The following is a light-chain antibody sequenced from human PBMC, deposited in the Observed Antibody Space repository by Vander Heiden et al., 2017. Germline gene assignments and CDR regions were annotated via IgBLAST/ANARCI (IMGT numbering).Light chain of an antibody. Sequence: DIVMTKSPDSLAVSLGERATINCKSSQSVLYSSNNKNYLAWYQQKPGQPPKLLIYWATTRESGVPNRFSGGGSGTDFPLTISSLQAEDVAVYYCQQYYSTPRTFGQGTKVEIK. V-gene: IGKV4-1*01. CDR3: QQYYSTPRT. CDR1: QSVLYSSNNKNY. J-gene: IGKJ1*01. CDR2: WAT.